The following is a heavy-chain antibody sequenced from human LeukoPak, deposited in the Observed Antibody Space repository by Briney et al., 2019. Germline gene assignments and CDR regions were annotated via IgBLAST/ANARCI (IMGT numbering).Heavy chain of an antibody. CDR1: GCTFSNYN. CDR3: ASPGFGY. CDR2: ISSSGSTI. V-gene: IGHV3-48*01. Sequence: GGSLRLSCAASGCTFSNYNMNWVRQAPGKGLEWVSYISSSGSTIYYADSVKGRFTISRDNADNSLDLQMNSLRAEAAAVYFCASPGFGYGRQGPIATVSS. J-gene: IGHJ4*02.